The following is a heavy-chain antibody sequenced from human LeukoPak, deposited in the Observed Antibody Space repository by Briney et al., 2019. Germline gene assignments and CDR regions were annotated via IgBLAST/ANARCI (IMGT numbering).Heavy chain of an antibody. D-gene: IGHD6-19*01. J-gene: IGHJ4*02. CDR3: AGVGQWLVDFYY. V-gene: IGHV1-18*04. CDR2: ITAYNGNT. Sequence: GPSVKLSCKASGYTFTSYGISWVRQAPGQGLEWMGWITAYNGNTNYAQKLQGRVTMTTDTSTSTAYMELRSVRSDDTDVYYCAGVGQWLVDFYYWGQGTLVTVSS. CDR1: GYTFTSYG.